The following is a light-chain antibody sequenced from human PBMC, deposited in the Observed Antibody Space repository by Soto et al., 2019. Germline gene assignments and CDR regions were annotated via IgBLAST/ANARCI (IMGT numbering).Light chain of an antibody. CDR3: QQYDVYSK. CDR2: KAS. Sequence: DIPMTQSPSTLSASVGDRVTITCRASQNIRSWLAWYQQKPGKAPKLLIYKASNLESGVPSRFSASGSGTEFTLTISSLQPDDFRTYYCQQYDVYSKFGQGTRVDVK. CDR1: QNIRSW. V-gene: IGKV1-5*03. J-gene: IGKJ1*01.